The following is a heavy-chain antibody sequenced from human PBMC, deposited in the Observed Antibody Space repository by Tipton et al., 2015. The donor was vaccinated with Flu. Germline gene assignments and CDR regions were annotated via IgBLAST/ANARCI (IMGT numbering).Heavy chain of an antibody. CDR1: GGSISSYY. CDR3: AREPRSFGAPTPNWFDP. V-gene: IGHV4-59*12. Sequence: TLSLTCTVSGGSISSYYWSWIRQPPGKGLEWIGYIYYSGSTNYNPSLKSRVTISVDTSKNQFSLKLSSVTAADTAVYYCAREPRSFGAPTPNWFDPWGQGTLVTVSS. CDR2: IYYSGST. J-gene: IGHJ5*02. D-gene: IGHD3-10*01.